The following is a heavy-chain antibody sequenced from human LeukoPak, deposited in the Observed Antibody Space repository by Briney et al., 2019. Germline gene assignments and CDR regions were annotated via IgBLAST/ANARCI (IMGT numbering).Heavy chain of an antibody. CDR2: ISSSGSML. Sequence: GGSLRLSCTVSGFTFSDYYMSWVRQAPGKGLEWVSYISSSGSMLHYADSVEGRFTISRDNAEKSLYLQINSLRAEDAAVYYCSRGGLRYTGLISYYYYGMDVWGQGTTVTVSS. V-gene: IGHV3-11*04. J-gene: IGHJ6*02. CDR3: SRGGLRYTGLISYYYYGMDV. CDR1: GFTFSDYY. D-gene: IGHD1-1*01.